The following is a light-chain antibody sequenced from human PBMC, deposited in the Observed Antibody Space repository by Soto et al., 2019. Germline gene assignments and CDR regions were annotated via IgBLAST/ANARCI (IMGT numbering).Light chain of an antibody. CDR3: LQLYNFSWT. CDR2: AAS. J-gene: IGKJ1*01. CDR1: QGIGND. Sequence: AIQLNHSPSSLSASVGERVTISCRASQGIGNDLAWYQQKPGKAPRLLIFAASNLQSGVPSRFSGSGSGTDFTLTISRLQPEDFATYYCLQLYNFSWTFGQGTKVDIK. V-gene: IGKV1-6*01.